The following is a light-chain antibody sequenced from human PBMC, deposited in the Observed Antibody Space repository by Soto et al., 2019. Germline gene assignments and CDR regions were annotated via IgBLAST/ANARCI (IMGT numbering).Light chain of an antibody. J-gene: IGKJ1*01. CDR1: QSINSY. CDR3: QQSYSAPRT. CDR2: AAS. V-gene: IGKV1-39*01. Sequence: DIQMTQSPSSLSASVGDRVTITCRASQSINSYLNWYQQKPGKAPNLLIYAASSLQSGVPSRFSGSGSGTDFTLTISSLQPEDFATYYCQQSYSAPRTFGQGTTVEIK.